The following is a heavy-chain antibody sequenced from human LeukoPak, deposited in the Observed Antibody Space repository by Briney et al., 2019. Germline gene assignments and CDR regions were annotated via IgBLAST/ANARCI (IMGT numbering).Heavy chain of an antibody. CDR1: GFTFCTYA. D-gene: IGHD2-2*01. CDR2: IWYDGINK. CDR3: ARGGVVVPAAMDY. V-gene: IGHV3-33*01. Sequence: SGGSLRLSXAASGFTFCTYAMHWVRQTPGKGLQWLAVIWYDGINKYYADSVKGRFTISRDNSKNTLYLQMNSLRADDTAVYYCARGGVVVPAAMDYWGQGTLVTVSS. J-gene: IGHJ4*02.